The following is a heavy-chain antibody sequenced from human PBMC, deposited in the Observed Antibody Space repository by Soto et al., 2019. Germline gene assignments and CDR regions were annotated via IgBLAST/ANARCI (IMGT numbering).Heavy chain of an antibody. D-gene: IGHD5-18*01. Sequence: ASVKVSCKASGGTFYTYTFSWVRQAPGQGLEWMGSITPIYPTTNYAEKFQGRLTVTADGSTNTAYMELSSLTSDDTAVYYCARIPRYSFPTSDDLDSWGQGTLVTVSS. V-gene: IGHV1-69*13. CDR2: ITPIYPTT. CDR1: GGTFYTYT. CDR3: ARIPRYSFPTSDDLDS. J-gene: IGHJ4*02.